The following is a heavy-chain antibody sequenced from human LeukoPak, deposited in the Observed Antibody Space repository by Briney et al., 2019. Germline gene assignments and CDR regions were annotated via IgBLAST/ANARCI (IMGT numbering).Heavy chain of an antibody. Sequence: GGSLRLSCEASGLAFSNAWMTWVRQTPGKGLEWVGRIKSKTAGGATDYAAPVKGRFTISRDDSEKTAFLQMNSLQSEDTAVYFCYSSGRGPWGQGTLVIVSS. J-gene: IGHJ5*02. CDR2: IKSKTAGGAT. CDR3: YSSGRGP. CDR1: GLAFSNAW. D-gene: IGHD3-10*01. V-gene: IGHV3-15*01.